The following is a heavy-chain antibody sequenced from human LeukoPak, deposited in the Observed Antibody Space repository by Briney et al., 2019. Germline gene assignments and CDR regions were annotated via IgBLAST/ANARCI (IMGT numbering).Heavy chain of an antibody. CDR3: ARGRPLWSFDALDI. J-gene: IGHJ3*02. D-gene: IGHD5-18*01. CDR2: LYSGGTT. V-gene: IGHV3-66*02. Sequence: GESLTLTCAASGFTVSSNYLYWVRQAQGRGKGLESILYSGGTTYYADSVKGRFTISRDNSKNTLYLQMNSLRAEDTAVYCGARGRPLWSFDALDIWGQGTMVIVSS. CDR1: GFTVSSNY.